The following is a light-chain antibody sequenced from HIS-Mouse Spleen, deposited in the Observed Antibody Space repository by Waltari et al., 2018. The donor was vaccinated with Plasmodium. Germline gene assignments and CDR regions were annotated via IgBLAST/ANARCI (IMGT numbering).Light chain of an antibody. V-gene: IGKV3-15*01. CDR1: QSVSSN. CDR2: GAS. Sequence: EIVMTQPPATLSVSPGERPPPSCRASQSVSSNLAWYQQKPGQAPRLLIYGASTRATGIPARFSGSGSGTEFTLTISSLQSEDFAVYYCQQYNNWSFTFGPGTKVDIK. J-gene: IGKJ3*01. CDR3: QQYNNWSFT.